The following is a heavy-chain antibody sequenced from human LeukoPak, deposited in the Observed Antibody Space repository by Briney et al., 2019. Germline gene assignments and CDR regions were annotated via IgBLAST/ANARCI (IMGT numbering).Heavy chain of an antibody. CDR2: INPSGGST. CDR3: ARDQSGSYHDY. CDR1: GYTFTGYY. Sequence: ASVKVSCKASGYTFTGYYMHWVRQAPGQGLEWMGIINPSGGSTSYAQRFQGRVTMTRDTSTSTVYMELSSLRSEDTAVYYCARDQSGSYHDYWGQGTLVTVSS. V-gene: IGHV1-46*01. D-gene: IGHD1-26*01. J-gene: IGHJ4*02.